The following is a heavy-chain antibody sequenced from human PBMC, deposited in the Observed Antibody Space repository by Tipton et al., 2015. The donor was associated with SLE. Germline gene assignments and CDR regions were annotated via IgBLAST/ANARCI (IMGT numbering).Heavy chain of an antibody. V-gene: IGHV4-39*07. CDR1: GGSISSSTNY. Sequence: GLVKPSETLSLICTVFGGSISSSTNYWGWFRQPPGKGLEWIGSIYYSGSTYYNPSLKSRVTISVDTSKNQFSLTLSSVTAADTAVYYCAKDGTYYDILAPWGQGTLVTVSS. D-gene: IGHD3-9*01. CDR3: AKDGTYYDILAP. J-gene: IGHJ5*02. CDR2: IYYSGST.